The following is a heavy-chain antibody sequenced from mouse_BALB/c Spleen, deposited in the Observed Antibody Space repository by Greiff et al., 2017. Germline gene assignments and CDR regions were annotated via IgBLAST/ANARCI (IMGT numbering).Heavy chain of an antibody. V-gene: IGHV1-5*01. CDR2: IYPGNSDT. CDR1: GYTFTSYW. CDR3: TRSGNYGSSWSYYFDY. D-gene: IGHD1-1*01. J-gene: IGHJ2*01. Sequence: VQLQQSGTVLARPGASVKMSCKASGYTFTSYWMHWVKQRPGQGLEWIGAIYPGNSDTSYNQKFKGKAKLTAVTSTSTAYMELSSLTNEDSAVYYCTRSGNYGSSWSYYFDYWGQGTTLTVSS.